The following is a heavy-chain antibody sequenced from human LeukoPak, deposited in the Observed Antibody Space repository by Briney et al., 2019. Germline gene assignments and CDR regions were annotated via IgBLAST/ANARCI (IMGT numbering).Heavy chain of an antibody. J-gene: IGHJ4*02. CDR1: NYSIRGSNC. CDR3: ASTGNWDDLGVDF. CDR2: IYYSGAT. Sequence: SETLSLTCTVSNYSIRGSNCWGWIRPPPGKGLEWIAYIYYSGATYYNTLFRSRATVSVDMSENHFALKLTSVTAVDTAVYYCASTGNWDDLGVDFWGQGSPVTVSS. D-gene: IGHD1-1*01. V-gene: IGHV4-28*01.